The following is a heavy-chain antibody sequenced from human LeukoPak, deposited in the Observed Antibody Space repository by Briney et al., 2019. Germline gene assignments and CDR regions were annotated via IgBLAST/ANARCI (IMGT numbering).Heavy chain of an antibody. Sequence: GGSLRLSCAASGFTFSSYAMAWVRQALGKGLEWVAVISYDGSTKYYADSVKGRFTTSRDNSKNTLYLQMNSLRPEDTAVYYCARDVHRLGFDYWGQGTLVTVSS. CDR1: GFTFSSYA. CDR3: ARDVHRLGFDY. J-gene: IGHJ4*02. CDR2: ISYDGSTK. V-gene: IGHV3-30*01. D-gene: IGHD3-10*02.